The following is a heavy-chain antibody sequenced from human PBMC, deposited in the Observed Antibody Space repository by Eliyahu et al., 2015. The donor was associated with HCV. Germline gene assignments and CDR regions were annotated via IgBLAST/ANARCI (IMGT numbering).Heavy chain of an antibody. CDR1: GXSISSXSYS. Sequence: QLQLQESGPGLVKPSETLSLTCTVSGXSISSXSYSXGWIRQPPGKGLEWIGSIYYSGSTYYNPSLKSRVTISVDTSKNQFSLKLSSVTAADTAVYYCARHESDDGITMIVVVTPRWFDPWGQGTLVTVSS. CDR3: ARHESDDGITMIVVVTPRWFDP. V-gene: IGHV4-39*01. J-gene: IGHJ5*02. D-gene: IGHD3-22*01. CDR2: IYYSGST.